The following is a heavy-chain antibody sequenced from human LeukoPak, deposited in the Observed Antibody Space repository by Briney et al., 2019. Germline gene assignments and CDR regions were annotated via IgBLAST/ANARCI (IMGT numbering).Heavy chain of an antibody. CDR2: ISSSGSTI. CDR3: ARAAITMVRGVRYFDY. J-gene: IGHJ4*02. D-gene: IGHD3-10*01. V-gene: IGHV3-11*01. CDR1: GFTAGYNY. Sequence: GGSLRLSCAVSGFTAGYNYMSWIRQAPGKGLEWVSYISSSGSTIYYADSVKGRFTISRDNAKNSLYLQMNSLRAEDTAVYYCARAAITMVRGVRYFDYWGQGTLVTVSS.